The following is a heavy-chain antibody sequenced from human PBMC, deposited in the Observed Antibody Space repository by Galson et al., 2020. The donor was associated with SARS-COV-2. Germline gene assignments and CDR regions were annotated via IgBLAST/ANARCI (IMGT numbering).Heavy chain of an antibody. J-gene: IGHJ4*02. CDR2: INPNGGST. D-gene: IGHD3-22*01. CDR1: GYTFTSYY. CDR3: ARDTYYDSSGYYPPPFDY. V-gene: IGHV1-46*01. Sequence: ASVKVSCKASGYTFTSYYMHWVRQAPAQGLEWMGIINPNGGSTSYAQKFQGRVTMTRDTSTSTVYMELSSLRSEDTAVYYCARDTYYDSSGYYPPPFDYWGQGTLVTVSS.